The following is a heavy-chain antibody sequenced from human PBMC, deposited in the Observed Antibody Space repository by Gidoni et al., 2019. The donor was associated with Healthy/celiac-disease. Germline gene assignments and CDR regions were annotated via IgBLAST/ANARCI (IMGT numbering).Heavy chain of an antibody. V-gene: IGHV3-30*03. CDR1: GFPFSSSG. Sequence: QVQLVESGGGVVQPGRSLSLSWAASGFPFSSSGMHWVRQAPGKGLEWVAVIVDDGSNKYYADSVKGRVTISRDNSKNTLYLQMSSLRAEDTAVYYCARGSRYLDYWGQGTLVTVSA. J-gene: IGHJ4*02. CDR3: ARGSRYLDY. CDR2: IVDDGSNK.